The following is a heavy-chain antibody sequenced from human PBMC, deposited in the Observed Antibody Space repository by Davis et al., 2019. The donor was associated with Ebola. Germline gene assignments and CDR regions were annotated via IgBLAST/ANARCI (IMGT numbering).Heavy chain of an antibody. CDR2: INSAGTKT. CDR1: GFTFGSYW. Sequence: GSLRLSCAASGFTFGSYWMHWVRQVPGKGLVWVAYINSAGTKTTYADSVKGRFTISRDNAKNTLYLQMNNLRDDDTAFYYCAREGANTGWHDPYDIWGQGTMVTVSA. J-gene: IGHJ3*02. CDR3: AREGANTGWHDPYDI. D-gene: IGHD6-19*01. V-gene: IGHV3-74*01.